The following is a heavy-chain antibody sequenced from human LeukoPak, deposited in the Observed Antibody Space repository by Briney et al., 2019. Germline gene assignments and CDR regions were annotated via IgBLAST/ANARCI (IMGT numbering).Heavy chain of an antibody. CDR2: ISSSSSYI. V-gene: IGHV3-21*01. J-gene: IGHJ6*02. CDR1: GFTFSSYS. Sequence: GGSLRLSCAASGFTFSSYSMNWVRQAPGKGLEWVSSISSSSSYIYYADSVKGRITISRDNAKTSLYLQMNSLRAEDTAVYYCARASDIYGVDVSGQGTTVTVSS. D-gene: IGHD3-9*01. CDR3: ARASDIYGVDV.